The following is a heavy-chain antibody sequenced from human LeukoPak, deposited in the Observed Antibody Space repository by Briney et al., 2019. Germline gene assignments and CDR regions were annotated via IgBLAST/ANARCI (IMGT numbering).Heavy chain of an antibody. D-gene: IGHD2-15*01. Sequence: GGSLRLSCAASGFTFSSYGMHWVRQAPGKGLEWVAFIRHDGSNKYYADSVKGRFTISRDNSKNTLYLQMNSLRAEDTAVYYCARVYCSGGSCYVSALDYWGQGTLVTVSS. CDR1: GFTFSSYG. V-gene: IGHV3-30*02. J-gene: IGHJ4*02. CDR2: IRHDGSNK. CDR3: ARVYCSGGSCYVSALDY.